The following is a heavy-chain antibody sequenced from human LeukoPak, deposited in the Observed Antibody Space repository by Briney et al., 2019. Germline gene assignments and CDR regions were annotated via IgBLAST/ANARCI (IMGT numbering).Heavy chain of an antibody. D-gene: IGHD2-2*01. CDR2: TYYRSKWYN. V-gene: IGHV6-1*01. CDR1: GDSVSSNSAA. J-gene: IGHJ5*02. CDR3: ARVRDCSSTSCSFDP. Sequence: KTSQTLSLTCAISGDSVSSNSAAWSWIRQSPSRGLERLGRTYYRSKWYNDYAVSVKSRITINPDTSKNQFSLQLNSVTPEDTAVYYCARVRDCSSTSCSFDPWGQGTLVTVSS.